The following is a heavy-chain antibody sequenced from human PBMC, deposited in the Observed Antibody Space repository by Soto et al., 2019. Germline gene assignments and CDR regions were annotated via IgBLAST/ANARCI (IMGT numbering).Heavy chain of an antibody. D-gene: IGHD1-7*01. CDR2: ISGDGSST. J-gene: IGHJ3*01. V-gene: IGHV3-74*02. Sequence: EVQLLESGGGLVQPGGSLRLSCAASGFTFSSYAMSWVRQAPGKGLEWVSRISGDGSSTTYADSVRGRFTISRDNAKNTVYLQMDSLRAEDTAVYYCARSLPGTYGAFDLWGQGTMVTVSS. CDR1: GFTFSSYA. CDR3: ARSLPGTYGAFDL.